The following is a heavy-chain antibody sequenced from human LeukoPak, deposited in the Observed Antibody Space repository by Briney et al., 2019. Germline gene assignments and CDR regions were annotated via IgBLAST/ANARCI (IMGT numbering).Heavy chain of an antibody. D-gene: IGHD2-15*01. CDR1: GYTFTSYG. CDR2: ISAYNGNT. V-gene: IGHV1-18*01. CDR3: ARFRPRYCSGGSCFRRFDP. J-gene: IGHJ5*02. Sequence: GASVKVSCKASGYTFTSYGIRWVRPAPGQGLEWMGWISAYNGNTNYAQKLQGRVTMTTDTSTSTAYMELRSLRSDDTAVYYCARFRPRYCSGGSCFRRFDPWGQGTLVTVSS.